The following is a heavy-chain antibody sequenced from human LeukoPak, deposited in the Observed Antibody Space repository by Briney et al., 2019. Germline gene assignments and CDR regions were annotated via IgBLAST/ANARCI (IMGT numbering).Heavy chain of an antibody. J-gene: IGHJ4*02. Sequence: GGSLRLSCAASGFTVSNNCMSWVRQAPGKGLEWVSVIYSGGSTYYADSVKGRFTISRDNSKNTLYLQMNSLRAEDTAVYYCARSLDGIAASSDYWAREPWSPSPQ. CDR1: GFTVSNNC. D-gene: IGHD6-13*01. CDR3: ARSLDGIAASSDY. CDR2: IYSGGST. V-gene: IGHV3-53*01.